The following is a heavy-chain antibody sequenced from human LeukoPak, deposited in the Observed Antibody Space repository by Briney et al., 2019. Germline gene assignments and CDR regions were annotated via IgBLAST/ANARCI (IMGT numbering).Heavy chain of an antibody. D-gene: IGHD1-26*01. V-gene: IGHV1-18*01. J-gene: IGHJ4*02. CDR1: GYTFTSYG. CDR2: ISAYNGNT. CDR3: ARAPLAGHSGSYEPRYYFDY. Sequence: GASVKVSCKASGYTFTSYGISWVRQAPGQGLEWMGWISAYNGNTNYAQKLQGRVTMTTDTSTSTAYMELRSLRSDDTAVYYCARAPLAGHSGSYEPRYYFDYWGQGTLVTVSS.